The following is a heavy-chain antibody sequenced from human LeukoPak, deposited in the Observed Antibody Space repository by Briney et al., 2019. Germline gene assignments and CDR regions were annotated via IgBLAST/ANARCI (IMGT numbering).Heavy chain of an antibody. Sequence: PSETLSLTCTFSGGSISSYYWSWIRQPPGKGLEWIGYIYYSGSTSYNPSLKSRVTMSVDTSKKQFSLKLNSVTAADTAVYYCTREAAGGSYSDYWGQGTLVSVSS. V-gene: IGHV4-59*01. CDR2: IYYSGST. J-gene: IGHJ4*02. CDR3: TREAAGGSYSDY. D-gene: IGHD1-26*01. CDR1: GGSISSYY.